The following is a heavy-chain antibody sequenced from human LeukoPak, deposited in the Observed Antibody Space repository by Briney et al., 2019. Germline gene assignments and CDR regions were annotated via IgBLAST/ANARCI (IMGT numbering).Heavy chain of an antibody. CDR2: IIPIFGTA. Sequence: SVKVSCKASGGTFSSYAISWVRQAPGQGLEWMGGIIPIFGTANYAQKFQGRVTITTDESTSTAYMELSSLRSEDTAVYYCARNGYCSGGSCYSLYFAYWGQGTLVTVSS. D-gene: IGHD2-15*01. V-gene: IGHV1-69*05. CDR1: GGTFSSYA. CDR3: ARNGYCSGGSCYSLYFAY. J-gene: IGHJ4*02.